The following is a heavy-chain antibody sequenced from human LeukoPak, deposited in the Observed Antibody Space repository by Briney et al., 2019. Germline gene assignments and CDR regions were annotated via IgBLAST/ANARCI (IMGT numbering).Heavy chain of an antibody. CDR3: TRTATYNWNPEGAFDI. D-gene: IGHD1-20*01. V-gene: IGHV3-15*01. CDR2: IKSKTDGGTT. Sequence: GGPLRLSCAASGCTFSNAWMNWVRQAPGKGLEWVGRIKSKTDGGTTDYAAPVKGRFTISRDDSKNTLYLQMSSLKTEDTAVYYCTRTATYNWNPEGAFDIWGQGTMVTVPS. CDR1: GCTFSNAW. J-gene: IGHJ3*02.